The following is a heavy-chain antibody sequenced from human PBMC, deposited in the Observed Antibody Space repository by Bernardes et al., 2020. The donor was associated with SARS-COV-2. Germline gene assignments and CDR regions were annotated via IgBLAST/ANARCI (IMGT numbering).Heavy chain of an antibody. V-gene: IGHV1-18*04. CDR1: GYTFSSYV. CDR2: ISPYNGET. J-gene: IGHJ4*02. CDR3: ARDSDSLDGSGSFPGH. D-gene: IGHD3-10*01. Sequence: ASVKVSCKTSGYTFSSYVLSWVRQAPGQGLEWMGYISPYNGETNFAQKFHGRLTMTSDTSTRTVYMELRSLTSNDTAVYYCARDSDSLDGSGSFPGHWGQGTLVIVSS.